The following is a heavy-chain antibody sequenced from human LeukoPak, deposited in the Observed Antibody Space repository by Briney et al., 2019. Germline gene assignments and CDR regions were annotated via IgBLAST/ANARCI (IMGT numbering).Heavy chain of an antibody. CDR3: ATHGLEGCTGGRCVQSFHYYGMDV. CDR1: GYTFIDYW. J-gene: IGHJ6*02. Sequence: GESLKISCQDSGYTFIDYWIGWVRQVPGKGLEWMGIIFPADSDTKYSPSFQGQVTISVDRSTSTAYLQWSSLKASDTAVYYCATHGLEGCTGGRCVQSFHYYGMDVWGQGTAVTVSS. V-gene: IGHV5-51*01. D-gene: IGHD2-8*02. CDR2: IFPADSDT.